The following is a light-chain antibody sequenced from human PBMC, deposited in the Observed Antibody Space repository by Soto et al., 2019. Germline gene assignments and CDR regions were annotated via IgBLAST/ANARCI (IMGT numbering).Light chain of an antibody. CDR2: EDG. V-gene: IGLV3-21*02. Sequence: SYELTQPPSVSVAPGQTARITCGGNNIGGKSLHWYQQKPGQAPVLVVYEDGDRPSGIHERFSGSNSGKTATLTISRVEAGDEADYYCQVWDNNYDHYVFGTGTKVTVL. J-gene: IGLJ1*01. CDR1: NIGGKS. CDR3: QVWDNNYDHYV.